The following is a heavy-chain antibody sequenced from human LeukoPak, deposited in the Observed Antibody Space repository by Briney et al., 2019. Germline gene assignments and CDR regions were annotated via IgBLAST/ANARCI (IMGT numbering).Heavy chain of an antibody. Sequence: SETLSLTCAVYGGSFSGYYCSWIRQPPGKGLEWIGEINHSGSTNYNPSLKSRVTISVDTSKNQFSLKLSSVTAADTAVYYCARRSPYYYDSSGYSFPPAMFDPWGQGTMVTVSS. CDR2: INHSGST. D-gene: IGHD3-22*01. CDR1: GGSFSGYY. V-gene: IGHV4-34*01. CDR3: ARRSPYYYDSSGYSFPPAMFDP. J-gene: IGHJ5*02.